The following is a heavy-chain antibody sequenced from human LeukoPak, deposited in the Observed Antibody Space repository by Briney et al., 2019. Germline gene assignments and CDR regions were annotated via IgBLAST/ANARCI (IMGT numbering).Heavy chain of an antibody. D-gene: IGHD1-1*01. CDR3: ARAAATGTEMLLGY. CDR2: IKSDGSST. V-gene: IGHV3-74*01. J-gene: IGHJ4*02. Sequence: PGGSLRLSCAASGFTFSSYWMYWVRQAPGKGLEWVSRIKSDGSSTNYADSVKGRFTISRDNAKNTLFLQMNSLRGEDTAVYYCARAAATGTEMLLGYWGQGILVTVPS. CDR1: GFTFSSYW.